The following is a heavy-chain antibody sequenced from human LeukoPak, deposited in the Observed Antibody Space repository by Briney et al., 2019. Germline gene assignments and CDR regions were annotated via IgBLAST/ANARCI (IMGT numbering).Heavy chain of an antibody. CDR3: ARDLFVEMATIPLFY. V-gene: IGHV1-69*06. CDR1: GGTFSSYA. D-gene: IGHD5-24*01. Sequence: SVKVSCRASGGTFSSYAISWLRQAPGHGLEWMGGIIPIFGTANYAQKFQGRVTITADKSTSTAYMELSSLRSEDTAVYYCARDLFVEMATIPLFYWGQGTLVTVSS. CDR2: IIPIFGTA. J-gene: IGHJ4*02.